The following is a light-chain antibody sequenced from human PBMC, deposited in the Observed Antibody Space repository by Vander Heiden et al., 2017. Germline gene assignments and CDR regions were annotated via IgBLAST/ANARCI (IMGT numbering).Light chain of an antibody. J-gene: IGKJ5*01. Sequence: ETVLTQSPGTLSLSQGDTATLSCRASQSVSSSLAWYQQKPGQAPRLLISDASNRATGIPARFSGSGSGTDFTLAISSLESEDFAVYYCKQRSNWPITFGQGTRLEIK. CDR3: KQRSNWPIT. CDR2: DAS. CDR1: QSVSSS. V-gene: IGKV3-11*01.